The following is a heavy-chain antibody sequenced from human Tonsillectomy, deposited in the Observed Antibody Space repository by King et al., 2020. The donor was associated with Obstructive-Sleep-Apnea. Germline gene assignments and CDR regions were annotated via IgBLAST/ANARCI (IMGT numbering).Heavy chain of an antibody. CDR2: INPSCGST. D-gene: IGHD3-9*01. CDR3: ARGSYYDILTGYYGDAFDI. CDR1: GYTFTSYY. J-gene: IGHJ3*02. Sequence: VQLVQSGAEVKKPGASVKVSCKASGYTFTSYYMHWVRQAPGQGLEWMGIINPSCGSTSYAQKFQGRVTMTRDTSTSTVYIELSSLRSEDTAVNYCARGSYYDILTGYYGDAFDIWGQGTMVTVSS. V-gene: IGHV1-46*03.